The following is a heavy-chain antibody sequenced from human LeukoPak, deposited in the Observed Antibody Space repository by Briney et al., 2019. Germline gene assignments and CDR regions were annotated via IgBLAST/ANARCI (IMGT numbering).Heavy chain of an antibody. Sequence: SSETLSLTCTVSGGSISSYYWSWIRQPAGKGLEWIGRIYTSGSTNYNPSLKSRVTMSVDTSKNQFSLKLSSVTAADTAVYYCARDVGYYDSCGYYYYFDYWGQGTLVTVSS. CDR1: GGSISSYY. CDR2: IYTSGST. J-gene: IGHJ4*02. CDR3: ARDVGYYDSCGYYYYFDY. V-gene: IGHV4-4*07. D-gene: IGHD3-22*01.